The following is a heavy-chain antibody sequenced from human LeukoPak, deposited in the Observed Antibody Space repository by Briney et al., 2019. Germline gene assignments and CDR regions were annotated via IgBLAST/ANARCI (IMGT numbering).Heavy chain of an antibody. Sequence: GGSLRLSCAASGFTFSNAWMSWVRQAPGKGLEWVGRIKSKTDGGTTDYAAPVKGRFTISRDDSKNTLYLQMNSLRAEDTAVCYCARDFGSDYVWGSYPYWGQGTLVTVSS. CDR1: GFTFSNAW. V-gene: IGHV3-15*01. CDR2: IKSKTDGGTT. J-gene: IGHJ4*02. CDR3: ARDFGSDYVWGSYPY. D-gene: IGHD3-16*02.